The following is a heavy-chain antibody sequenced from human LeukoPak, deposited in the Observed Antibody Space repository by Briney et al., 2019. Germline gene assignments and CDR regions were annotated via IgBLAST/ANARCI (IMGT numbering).Heavy chain of an antibody. D-gene: IGHD6-13*01. V-gene: IGHV1-2*02. Sequence: ASVKVSCKASGYTFTGYYMHWVRQAPGQGLEWMGWINPNSGGTNYAQKFQGRVTMTRDTSISTAYMELSRLRSDDTAVYYCARTYHYDFSSRYAFDYWGQGTLVTVSS. CDR1: GYTFTGYY. J-gene: IGHJ4*02. CDR2: INPNSGGT. CDR3: ARTYHYDFSSRYAFDY.